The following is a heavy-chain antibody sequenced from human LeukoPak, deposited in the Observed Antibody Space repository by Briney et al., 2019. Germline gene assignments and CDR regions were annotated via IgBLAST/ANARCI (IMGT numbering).Heavy chain of an antibody. D-gene: IGHD5-24*01. Sequence: SQTLSLTCTVSGGSISSGDYCWSWIRQHPGKGLEWIGYIYYSGSTYYNPSLKSRFTISVDTSKNQFSLTLSSVTAADTAMFYCARAAEATIRPYFDYWGQGTLVTVSS. J-gene: IGHJ4*02. V-gene: IGHV4-31*03. CDR3: ARAAEATIRPYFDY. CDR1: GGSISSGDYC. CDR2: IYYSGST.